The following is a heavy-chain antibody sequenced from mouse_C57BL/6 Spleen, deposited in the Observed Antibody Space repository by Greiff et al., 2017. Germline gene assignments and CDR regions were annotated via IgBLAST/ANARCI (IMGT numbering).Heavy chain of an antibody. D-gene: IGHD2-5*01. CDR2: ISYSGST. CDR3: AGGSNYGAWFAY. V-gene: IGHV3-1*01. Sequence: EVKLMESGPGMVKPSQSLSLTCTVTGYSITSGYDWHWIRHFPGNKLEWMGYISYSGSTNYNPSLKSRISITPDTSKNHFFLKLNSVTTEDTATYYCAGGSNYGAWFAYWGQGTLVTVSA. J-gene: IGHJ3*01. CDR1: GYSITSGYD.